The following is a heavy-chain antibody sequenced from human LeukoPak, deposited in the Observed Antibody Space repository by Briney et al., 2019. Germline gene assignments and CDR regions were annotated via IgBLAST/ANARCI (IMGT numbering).Heavy chain of an antibody. CDR1: VYTFTSYY. Sequence: ASVKVSCKASVYTFTSYYMHWVRQAPGQGLEWMGIINPSGGSTKFAQKFQGRVTMTRDMSTSTVYMELSSLRAEDTAVYYCARDGGQENDDILTGFSYYYSMDVWGKGTTATVSS. J-gene: IGHJ6*03. CDR3: ARDGGQENDDILTGFSYYYSMDV. D-gene: IGHD3-9*01. V-gene: IGHV1-46*01. CDR2: INPSGGST.